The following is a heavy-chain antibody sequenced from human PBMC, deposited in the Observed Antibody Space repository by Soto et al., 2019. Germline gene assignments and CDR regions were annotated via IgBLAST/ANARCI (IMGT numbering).Heavy chain of an antibody. J-gene: IGHJ6*02. CDR1: GFTFSSYG. CDR3: ARFFPYYDILTGNYGMDV. D-gene: IGHD3-9*01. V-gene: IGHV3-33*01. CDR2: IWYDGSNK. Sequence: GGSLRLSCAASGFTFSSYGMHWVRQAPGKGLEWVAVIWYDGSNKYYADSVRGRFTISRDNSKNTLYLQMNSLRAEDTAVYYCARFFPYYDILTGNYGMDVWGQGTTVTVSS.